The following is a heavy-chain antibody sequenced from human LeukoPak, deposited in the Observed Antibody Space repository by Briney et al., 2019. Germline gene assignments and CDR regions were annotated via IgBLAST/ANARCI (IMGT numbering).Heavy chain of an antibody. CDR1: GFTFNSYA. Sequence: GRSLRLSCAASGFTFNSYAMHWVRQAPGKGLEWVAVISYDGSNKYYADSVKGRFTISRDNSKNTLYLQMNSLRAEDTAVYYCARRAWFDPWGQGTLVTVSS. CDR3: ARRAWFDP. J-gene: IGHJ5*02. V-gene: IGHV3-30-3*01. CDR2: ISYDGSNK.